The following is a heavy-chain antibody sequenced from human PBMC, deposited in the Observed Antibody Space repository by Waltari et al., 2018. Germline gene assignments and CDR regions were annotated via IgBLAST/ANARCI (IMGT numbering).Heavy chain of an antibody. CDR1: GYTFTGSD. CDR2: INPRGGST. J-gene: IGHJ3*02. V-gene: IGHV1-46*01. Sequence: QVQLVQSGAEVKKPGASVKDSCKASGYTFTGSDMHCVRQAPGQGLEWMGMINPRGGSTSSAQKCQGRVTMTRDTATSTVYMERSSLRSADTPEYYCARASGKSRSYYVAVGIWGHGAMGTDSS. D-gene: IGHD1-26*01. CDR3: ARASGKSRSYYVAVGI.